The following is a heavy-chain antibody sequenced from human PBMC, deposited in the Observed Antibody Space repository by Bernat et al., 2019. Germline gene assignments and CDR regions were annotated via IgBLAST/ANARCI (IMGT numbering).Heavy chain of an antibody. CDR1: GFTVSSNY. D-gene: IGHD3-10*01. V-gene: IGHV3-66*01. J-gene: IGHJ4*02. CDR3: ARGRGDYGSGKLDY. Sequence: EVQLVESGGGLVQPGGSLRLSCAASGFTVSSNYMSWVRLAPGKGLEWVSVIYSDGSTYYADSVHGRFTISRDNTKTTLYLQMRSLSAENTAEYYCARGRGDYGSGKLDYWGQGTLVTVSS. CDR2: IYSDGST.